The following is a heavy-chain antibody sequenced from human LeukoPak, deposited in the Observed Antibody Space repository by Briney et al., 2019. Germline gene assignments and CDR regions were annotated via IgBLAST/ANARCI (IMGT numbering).Heavy chain of an antibody. CDR1: GDTFSSYT. CDR2: IIPVLGRA. Sequence: SVKVSCKASGDTFSSYTISWVRQAPGQGLEWMGRIIPVLGRANYAQKFQGRVTITADKFTSTAYMELSSLRSEDTAVYYCARGLLIDRAMGMSQSSWNPWDIWGQGTMVTVSS. CDR3: ARGLLIDRAMGMSQSSWNPWDI. V-gene: IGHV1-69*08. J-gene: IGHJ3*02. D-gene: IGHD5-18*01.